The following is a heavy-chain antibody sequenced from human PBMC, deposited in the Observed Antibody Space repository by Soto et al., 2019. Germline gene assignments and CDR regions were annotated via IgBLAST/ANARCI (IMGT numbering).Heavy chain of an antibody. J-gene: IGHJ4*02. CDR3: AKDRSSGWLTYYFDY. Sequence: GGSLRLSCAASGFTFSSYAMSWVRQAPGKGLEWVSAISGSGGSTYYADSVKGRFTISSDNSKNTLYLQMNSLRAEDTAVYYCAKDRSSGWLTYYFDYWGQGTLVTVSS. CDR1: GFTFSSYA. D-gene: IGHD6-19*01. V-gene: IGHV3-23*01. CDR2: ISGSGGST.